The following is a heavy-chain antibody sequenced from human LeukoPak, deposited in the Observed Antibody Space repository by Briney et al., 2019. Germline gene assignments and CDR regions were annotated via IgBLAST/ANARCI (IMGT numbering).Heavy chain of an antibody. V-gene: IGHV3-74*01. CDR1: GFTFSSYW. CDR2: INDDGSAT. CDR3: AKEGRYGDYFDY. J-gene: IGHJ4*02. Sequence: GGSLRLSCAASGFTFSSYWMHWVRQVPGKGLVWVSRINDDGSATFYADSVKGRFTISRDNTKKTVYLQMNSLKAEDTAVYYCAKEGRYGDYFDYWGQGTLVTVSS. D-gene: IGHD4-17*01.